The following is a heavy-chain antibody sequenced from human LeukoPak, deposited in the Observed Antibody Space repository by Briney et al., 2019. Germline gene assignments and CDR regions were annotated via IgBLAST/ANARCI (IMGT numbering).Heavy chain of an antibody. Sequence: GGSLRLSCAASGLTFRHYGMHWVRQTPGKWLEWVAFIEPDESISQYADLVKGRFTISRDNSKNMLYLQMNSLRTEDTAMYYCTKNTGRREGWFDPWGQGTLVTVSS. CDR1: GLTFRHYG. CDR3: TKNTGRREGWFDP. J-gene: IGHJ5*02. V-gene: IGHV3-30*02. D-gene: IGHD1-26*01. CDR2: IEPDESIS.